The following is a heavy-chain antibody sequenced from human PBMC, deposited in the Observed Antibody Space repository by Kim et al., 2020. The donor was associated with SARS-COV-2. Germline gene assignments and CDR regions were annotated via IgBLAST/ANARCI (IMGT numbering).Heavy chain of an antibody. CDR2: IYYSGST. Sequence: SETLSLTCTVSGGSISSSSYYWGWIRQPPGKGLEWIGSIYYSGSTYYNPSLKSRVTISVDTSKNQFSLKLSSVTAADTAVYYCARQHDFWSGYYIDYWGQGTLVTVSS. CDR3: ARQHDFWSGYYIDY. CDR1: GGSISSSSYY. V-gene: IGHV4-39*01. J-gene: IGHJ4*02. D-gene: IGHD3-3*01.